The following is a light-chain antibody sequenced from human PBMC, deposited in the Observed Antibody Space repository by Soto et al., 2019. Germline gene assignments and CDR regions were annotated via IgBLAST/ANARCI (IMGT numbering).Light chain of an antibody. CDR2: RAS. CDR1: QSVTSSH. V-gene: IGKV3-20*01. J-gene: IGKJ2*01. CDR3: QHYGSSPREVT. Sequence: EIVLTQSADTLSLSPGERATLSCRASQSVTSSHVAWYQQRPGQAPRLLIYRASNRATGIPDRFSGSGSGTDFTLTISRLEPEDSAGYYCQHYGSSPREVTFGQGTKLEI.